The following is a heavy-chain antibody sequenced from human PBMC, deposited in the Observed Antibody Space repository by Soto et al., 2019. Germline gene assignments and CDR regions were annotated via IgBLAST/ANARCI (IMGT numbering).Heavy chain of an antibody. CDR3: ARQNADSGYQHFDY. D-gene: IGHD5-12*01. CDR2: MNPNSGNT. V-gene: IGHV1-8*01. CDR1: GYTFTSYD. J-gene: IGHJ4*02. Sequence: ASVKVSCKASGYTFTSYDINWVRQATGQGLEWMGWMNPNSGNTGYAQKFQGRVTMTRNTSISTAYMELSSLRSEDTAMYYCARQNADSGYQHFDYWGQGTLVTVSS.